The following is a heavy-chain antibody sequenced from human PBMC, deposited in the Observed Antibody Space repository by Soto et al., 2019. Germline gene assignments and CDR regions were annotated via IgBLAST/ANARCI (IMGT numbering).Heavy chain of an antibody. J-gene: IGHJ4*02. D-gene: IGHD2-2*02. CDR1: GGTFSSYT. Sequence: QVQLVQSGAEVKKPGSSVKVSCKASGGTFSSYTISWVRQAPGQGLEWMGRIIPILGIANYAQKFQGRVTITADKSTSTAYMERSSLRSEDTAVYYCARDRYSSSTSCYKYYFDYWGQGTLVTVSS. V-gene: IGHV1-69*08. CDR3: ARDRYSSSTSCYKYYFDY. CDR2: IIPILGIA.